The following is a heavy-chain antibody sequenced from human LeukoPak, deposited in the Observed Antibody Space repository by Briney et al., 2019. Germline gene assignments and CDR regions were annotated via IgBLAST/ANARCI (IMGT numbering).Heavy chain of an antibody. J-gene: IGHJ4*02. CDR3: ARDLDGSYSPPPAFDY. Sequence: GASVKVSCKASGYTFTSRFMHWVRQAPGQGLEWMGIINPRGGSTSYTQKFQGRVTMTRDTSTSTVYMELSSLRSDDTAVYYCARDLDGSYSPPPAFDYWGQGTLVTVSS. CDR1: GYTFTSRF. V-gene: IGHV1-46*01. CDR2: INPRGGST. D-gene: IGHD1-26*01.